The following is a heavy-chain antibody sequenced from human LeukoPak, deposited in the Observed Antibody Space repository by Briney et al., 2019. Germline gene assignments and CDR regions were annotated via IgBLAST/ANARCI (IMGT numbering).Heavy chain of an antibody. CDR1: GFPLSNYA. CDR3: AKQQHDILTGYYPFDY. Sequence: GGSLRLSCAVAGFPLSNYAISWARQAPGKGLEWVSAISGGGGGTHYADSVMGRFTISRDNSKKMVYLEMNSLRAEDTAVYYCAKQQHDILTGYYPFDYWGQGTLVTVSS. V-gene: IGHV3-23*01. D-gene: IGHD3-9*01. CDR2: ISGGGGGT. J-gene: IGHJ4*02.